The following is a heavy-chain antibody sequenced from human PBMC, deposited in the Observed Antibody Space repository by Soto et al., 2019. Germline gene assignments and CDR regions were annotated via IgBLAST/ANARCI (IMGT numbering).Heavy chain of an antibody. Sequence: SVKVSCKAPGATFSSYAISWARQAPGQGLEWMGGIIPIFGPANYAQKFQGRVTITADESTSTDYMELSSLRSEDTAVYYCASNWNYPTFDYWGQGTLVTVSS. CDR1: GATFSSYA. CDR2: IIPIFGPA. CDR3: ASNWNYPTFDY. J-gene: IGHJ4*02. D-gene: IGHD1-7*01. V-gene: IGHV1-69*13.